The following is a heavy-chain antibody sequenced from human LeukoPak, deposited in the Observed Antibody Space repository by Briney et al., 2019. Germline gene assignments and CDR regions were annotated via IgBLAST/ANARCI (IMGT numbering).Heavy chain of an antibody. J-gene: IGHJ4*02. CDR1: GFTFSNYN. CDR2: ISSTSSYI. V-gene: IGHV3-21*01. Sequence: GGSLRLSCAASGFTFSNYNMNWVRQAPGKGLEWVSSISSTSSYIYYADSVKGRFTISRDNAKNSLFLQMNSLRAEDTAMYYCARVLVEYVWGSSHPWGQGTLVTVSS. CDR3: ARVLVEYVWGSSHP. D-gene: IGHD3-16*01.